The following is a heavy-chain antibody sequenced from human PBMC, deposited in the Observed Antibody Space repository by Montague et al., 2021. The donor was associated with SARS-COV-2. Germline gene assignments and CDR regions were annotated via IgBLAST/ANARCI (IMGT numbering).Heavy chain of an antibody. CDR1: GDSVSSNSAT. CDR3: TSGREGNYNVMDV. D-gene: IGHD1-1*01. CDR2: TYYRSKWYN. Sequence: GVISGDSVSSNSATWNWVRQSPSRGLEWLGRTYYRSKWYNDYAVSVRGRVTINPDTSKNQFSLQLNPVTPEDTAIYYCTSGREGNYNVMDVWGQGTTVTVSS. V-gene: IGHV6-1*01. J-gene: IGHJ6*02.